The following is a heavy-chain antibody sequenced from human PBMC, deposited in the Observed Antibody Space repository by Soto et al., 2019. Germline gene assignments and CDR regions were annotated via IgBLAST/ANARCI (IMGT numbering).Heavy chain of an antibody. D-gene: IGHD6-19*01. J-gene: IGHJ5*02. CDR2: IIPIFGTA. CDR3: ARDMRLVGGWFNWFDP. V-gene: IGHV1-69*06. CDR1: GGTFSSYA. Sequence: QVQLVQSGAEVKKPGSSVKVSCKASGGTFSSYAISWVRQAPGQGLEWMGGIIPIFGTANYAQKFQGRVTITAHKSTSTAYMELSSLRSEDTAVYYCARDMRLVGGWFNWFDPWGQGTLVTVSS.